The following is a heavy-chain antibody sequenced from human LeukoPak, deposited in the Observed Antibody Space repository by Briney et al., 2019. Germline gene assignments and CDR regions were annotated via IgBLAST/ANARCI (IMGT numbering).Heavy chain of an antibody. J-gene: IGHJ4*02. CDR1: GFIFNHHA. CDR3: AKDAQRGFDYSNSLEN. D-gene: IGHD4-11*01. V-gene: IGHV3-33*06. CDR2: IWSDKSNR. Sequence: GGSLRLSCAASGFIFNHHAMHWVRQAPGKGLEWVAVIWSDKSNRFYADSVRGRFTISRDDSRKTVYLQMERMVAEDTAIYYCAKDAQRGFDYSNSLENWGQGALVTVAS.